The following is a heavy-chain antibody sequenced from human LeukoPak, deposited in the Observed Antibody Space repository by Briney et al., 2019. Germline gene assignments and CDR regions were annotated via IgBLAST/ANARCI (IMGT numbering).Heavy chain of an antibody. J-gene: IGHJ6*02. CDR2: INHSGST. D-gene: IGHD3-22*01. CDR1: GGSFSGYY. CDR3: ARGARRQITMTRGYYYYGMDV. V-gene: IGHV4-34*01. Sequence: SETLSLTCAVYGGSFSGYYWSWIRQPPGKGLEWIGEINHSGSTNYNPSLKSRVTISVDTSKNQFPLKLSSVTAADTAVYYCARGARRQITMTRGYYYYGMDVWGQGTTVTVSS.